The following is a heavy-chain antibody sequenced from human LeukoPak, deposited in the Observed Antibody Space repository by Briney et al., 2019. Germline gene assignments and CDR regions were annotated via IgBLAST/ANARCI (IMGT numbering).Heavy chain of an antibody. CDR2: ISYDGSNK. V-gene: IGHV3-30*18. CDR3: AKASCSGGSCYHNWFDP. Sequence: GGSLRLSCAASGFTFSSYGMHWVRQAPGKGLEWVAAISYDGSNKYYADSVKGRFTISRDNSKNTLYLQMNSLRAEDTAVYYCAKASCSGGSCYHNWFDPWGQGTLVTVSS. J-gene: IGHJ5*02. D-gene: IGHD2-15*01. CDR1: GFTFSSYG.